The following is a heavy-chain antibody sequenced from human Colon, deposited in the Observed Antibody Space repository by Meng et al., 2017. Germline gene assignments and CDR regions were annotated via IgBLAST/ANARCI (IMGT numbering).Heavy chain of an antibody. V-gene: IGHV3-7*01. CDR2: INKDGSVK. CDR1: GFISSNEW. Sequence: GESLKISCAASGFISSNEWMDWVRQAPGKGLEWVANINKDGSVKNYVDSVKGRFTISRDNAKNVLYLQMDSQRADDSAVYYCGSAYLGWGQGTLVTVSS. D-gene: IGHD3-16*01. CDR3: GSAYLG. J-gene: IGHJ4*02.